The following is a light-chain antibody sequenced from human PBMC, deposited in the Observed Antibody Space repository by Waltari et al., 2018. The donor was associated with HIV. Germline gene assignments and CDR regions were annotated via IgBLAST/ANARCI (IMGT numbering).Light chain of an antibody. J-gene: IGLJ3*02. Sequence: QSVLTQPPSASGTPGQRVTISCSGSSSNIGSNFVYWYQQLPGTAPKLLLSMKNLRPPVVLDLFAGSMSGTFSSLAISGLRSEDEAEYYWAAWDDSLSGHWVFGGGTKVTVL. CDR1: SSNIGSNF. V-gene: IGLV1-47*01. CDR2: MKN. CDR3: AAWDDSLSGHWV.